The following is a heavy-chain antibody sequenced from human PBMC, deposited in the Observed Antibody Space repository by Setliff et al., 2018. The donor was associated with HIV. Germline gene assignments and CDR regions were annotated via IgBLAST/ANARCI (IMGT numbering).Heavy chain of an antibody. CDR2: ISSSSSYI. D-gene: IGHD1-26*01. CDR1: GFTFSSYW. J-gene: IGHJ4*02. CDR3: ARGTVGATFLHNDY. Sequence: PGGSLRLSCAASGFTFSSYWMHWVRQAPGKGLEWVSSISSSSSYIYYADSVKGRFTISRDNAKNSLYLQMNSLRAEDTAVYYCARGTVGATFLHNDYWGQGTLVTVSS. V-gene: IGHV3-21*01.